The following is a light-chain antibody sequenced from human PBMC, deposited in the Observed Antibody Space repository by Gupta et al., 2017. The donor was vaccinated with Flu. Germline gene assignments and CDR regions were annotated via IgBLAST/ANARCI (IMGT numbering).Light chain of an antibody. CDR1: DVGAYNY. CDR2: DVS. J-gene: IGLJ3*02. Sequence: DVGAYNYVSWYQQHPGKAPKLMIYDVSKRPSGVPDRFSSSKSGNTASLTISGLQAEDEADYYCCSYAGSYTFVFGGGTKLTVL. CDR3: CSYAGSYTFV. V-gene: IGLV2-11*01.